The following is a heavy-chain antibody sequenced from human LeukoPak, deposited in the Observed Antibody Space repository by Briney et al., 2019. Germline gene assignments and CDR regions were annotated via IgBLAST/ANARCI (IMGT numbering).Heavy chain of an antibody. CDR2: IYSGGST. J-gene: IGHJ6*02. CDR3: ARDLNGSYYGRGLYYYYYSMDV. Sequence: GGSLRLSCAASGFTVSSNYMSWVRQAPGKGLEWVSVIYSGGSTYYADSVKGRFTISRDNSKNTLYLQMNSLRAEDTAVYYCARDLNGSYYGRGLYYYYYSMDVWGQGTTVTVSS. CDR1: GFTVSSNY. D-gene: IGHD1-26*01. V-gene: IGHV3-66*01.